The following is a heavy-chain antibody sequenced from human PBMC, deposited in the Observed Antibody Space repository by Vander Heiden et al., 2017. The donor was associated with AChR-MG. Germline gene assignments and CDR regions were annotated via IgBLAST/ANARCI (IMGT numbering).Heavy chain of an antibody. CDR2: INPNSGGT. Sequence: QVQLVQSGAEVQKPGDSVKVSCKASGYTFTGDSIHWVRQDPGQGLEWMGWINPNSGGTNYAQRFQGRVTVTWDTSISTVYMELSRLTYDDTAVYYCASMGYMRVAASAEYSQEWGQGTLVIVS. CDR1: GYTFTGDS. V-gene: IGHV1-2*02. J-gene: IGHJ1*01. CDR3: ASMGYMRVAASAEYSQE. D-gene: IGHD2-15*01.